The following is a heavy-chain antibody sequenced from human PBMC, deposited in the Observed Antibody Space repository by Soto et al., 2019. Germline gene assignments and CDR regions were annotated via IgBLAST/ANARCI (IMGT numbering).Heavy chain of an antibody. CDR3: AKDVGYCSGGRCYPHNWFDP. CDR1: GFTFKSYG. D-gene: IGHD2-15*01. CDR2: ISYDGSIE. J-gene: IGHJ5*02. V-gene: IGHV3-30*18. Sequence: QVQLVESGGGVVQPGRSLRLSCAASGFTFKSYGMHWVRQAPGKGLEWVAVISYDGSIEYYGDSVKGRFTISRDNSKNTLYLQMNSLRAEDTAVYYGAKDVGYCSGGRCYPHNWFDPWGQGTLVTVSS.